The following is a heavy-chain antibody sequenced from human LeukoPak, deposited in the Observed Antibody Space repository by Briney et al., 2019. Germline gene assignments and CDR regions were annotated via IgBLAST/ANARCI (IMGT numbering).Heavy chain of an antibody. CDR2: IYYSGST. Sequence: SETLSLTCTVSGGSISSGDYYWSWIRQPPGKGLEWIGYIYYSGSTYYNPSLKSRVTISVDTSKNQFSLKLSSVTAADTAVYYCARGTVVPAALGVDFQHRGQGTLVTVSS. V-gene: IGHV4-30-4*08. CDR3: ARGTVVPAALGVDFQH. D-gene: IGHD2-2*01. CDR1: GGSISSGDYY. J-gene: IGHJ1*01.